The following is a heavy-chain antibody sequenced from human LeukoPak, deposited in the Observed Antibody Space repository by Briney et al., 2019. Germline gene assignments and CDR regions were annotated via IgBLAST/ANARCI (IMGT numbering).Heavy chain of an antibody. V-gene: IGHV4-59*01. CDR2: IYYSGST. CDR3: ARATYCSSTSCLGWFDP. D-gene: IGHD2-2*01. J-gene: IGHJ5*02. Sequence: SETLSLTCTVSGGSISSYYWSWIRQPPGKGLEWIGYIYYSGSTNYNPSLMSRVTISVDTSKNQFSLKLSSVTAADTAVYYCARATYCSSTSCLGWFDPWGQGTLVTVSS. CDR1: GGSISSYY.